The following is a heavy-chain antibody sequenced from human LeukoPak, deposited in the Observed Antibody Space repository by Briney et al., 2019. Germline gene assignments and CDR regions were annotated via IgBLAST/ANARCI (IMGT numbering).Heavy chain of an antibody. CDR3: AKCLQATAWCYFDY. V-gene: IGHV3-23*01. J-gene: IGHJ4*02. D-gene: IGHD1-26*01. CDR1: GFTFNNYD. Sequence: PGGSLRLSCAASGFTFNNYDVSWVRQAPGMGLEWVSAISGSGDSQYYADSVKGRFTISRDNSKNTLYLHMNSLRAEDTALYYCAKCLQATAWCYFDYWGQGTLVAVSS. CDR2: ISGSGDSQ.